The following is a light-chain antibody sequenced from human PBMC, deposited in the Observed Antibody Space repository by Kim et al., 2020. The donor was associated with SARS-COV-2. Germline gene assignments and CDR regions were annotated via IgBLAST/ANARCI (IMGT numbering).Light chain of an antibody. Sequence: QSALTQPASVSGSPGQSITISCTATSSDVGGYNYVSWYQQHPGKAPRVMIYDVSERPSGVSNHFSGSKSGNTASLTISGLQAEDEADYYCSSYTSSNTLIFGGGTQLTV. CDR2: DVS. V-gene: IGLV2-14*01. CDR3: SSYTSSNTLI. J-gene: IGLJ2*01. CDR1: SSDVGGYNY.